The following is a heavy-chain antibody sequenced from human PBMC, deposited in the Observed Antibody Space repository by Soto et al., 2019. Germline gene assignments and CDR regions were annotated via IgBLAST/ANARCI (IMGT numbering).Heavy chain of an antibody. CDR1: GFMFSSYW. J-gene: IGHJ1*01. Sequence: GSLRLSCAASGFMFSSYWMAWVRQAPGKGLEWVANIKQDESDKGYVDSVKGRFTISRDNAKNSLYLQMNSLKVEDTAVYFCARDRGGALEFWGQGALVTVPQ. CDR2: IKQDESDK. CDR3: ARDRGGALEF. D-gene: IGHD3-16*01. V-gene: IGHV3-7*03.